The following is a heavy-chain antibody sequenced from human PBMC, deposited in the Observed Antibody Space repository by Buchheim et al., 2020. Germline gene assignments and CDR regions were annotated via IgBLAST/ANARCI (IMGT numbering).Heavy chain of an antibody. D-gene: IGHD1-26*01. CDR2: ISVYNGNT. Sequence: QVQLVQSGAEVEKPGASVKVSCKASGYSFSSHYMHWVRQAPGQGLEWMGWISVYNGNTNYAQKFQGRVTMTTDTSTNTAFMELRSLTSDDTAVYYCARSSSRTYYRYYFEYWGQGTL. CDR3: ARSSSRTYYRYYFEY. CDR1: GYSFSSHY. V-gene: IGHV1-18*04. J-gene: IGHJ4*02.